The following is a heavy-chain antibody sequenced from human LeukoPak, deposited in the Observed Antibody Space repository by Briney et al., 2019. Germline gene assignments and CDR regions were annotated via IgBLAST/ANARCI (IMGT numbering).Heavy chain of an antibody. Sequence: GGSLRLSCAASGFTFSSYEMNWVRQAPGKGLEWVSAISGSGGSTYYADSVKGRFTISRDNSKNTLYLQMNSLRAEDTAVYYCAKDDNEVAVAGPYYWGQGTLVTVSS. CDR2: ISGSGGST. CDR3: AKDDNEVAVAGPYY. V-gene: IGHV3-23*01. J-gene: IGHJ4*02. CDR1: GFTFSSYE. D-gene: IGHD6-19*01.